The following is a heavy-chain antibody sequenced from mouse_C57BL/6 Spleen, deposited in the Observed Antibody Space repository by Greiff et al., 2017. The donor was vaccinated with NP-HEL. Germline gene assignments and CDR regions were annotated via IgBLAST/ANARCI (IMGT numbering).Heavy chain of an antibody. V-gene: IGHV5-17*01. CDR2: ISSGSSTI. CDR3: ARGDYYDYDEYFDV. Sequence: DVKLVESGGGLVKPGGSLKLSCAASGFTFSDYGMHWVRQAPEKGLEWVAYISSGSSTIYYADTVKGRFTISRDNAKNTLFLQMTSLRSEDTAMYYCARGDYYDYDEYFDVWGTGTTVTVSS. J-gene: IGHJ1*03. D-gene: IGHD2-4*01. CDR1: GFTFSDYG.